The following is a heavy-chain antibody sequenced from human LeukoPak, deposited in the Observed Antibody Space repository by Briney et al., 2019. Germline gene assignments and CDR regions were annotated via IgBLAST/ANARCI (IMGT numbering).Heavy chain of an antibody. V-gene: IGHV4-39*01. CDR3: ARLYGYSYGGDY. J-gene: IGHJ4*02. Sequence: SETMSLTCTVSGGSISSNSYYWGWIRQPPGKGLEWIGSIYYTGITYYNPSLKSRVTISVDTSKNQFSLKLSSVTAADTAVYYCARLYGYSYGGDYWGQGTLVVVSS. D-gene: IGHD5-18*01. CDR2: IYYTGIT. CDR1: GGSISSNSYY.